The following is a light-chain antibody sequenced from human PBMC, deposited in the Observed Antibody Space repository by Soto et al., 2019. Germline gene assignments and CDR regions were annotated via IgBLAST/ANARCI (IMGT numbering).Light chain of an antibody. J-gene: IGLJ1*01. CDR3: YSYTSSSTYV. Sequence: QSVLTQPASLSGSPGQSITISCSGTSSEVGAYNYVSWYQQHPAKAPKIMIYDVSNRPSGVSDRFSGSKSGNTASLTISGLQAEDEADYYCYSYTSSSTYVFGSGTKVTVL. CDR1: SSEVGAYNY. V-gene: IGLV2-14*03. CDR2: DVS.